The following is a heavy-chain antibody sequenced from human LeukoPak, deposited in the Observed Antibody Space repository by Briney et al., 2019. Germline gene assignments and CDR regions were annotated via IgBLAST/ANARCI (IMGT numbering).Heavy chain of an antibody. CDR2: IYHSGST. V-gene: IGHV4-38-2*01. CDR3: ARLTVTGEIGV. Sequence: SETLSLTCAVSGYSISSGYYWGWLRQPPGMGLEWIGTIYHSGSTYYNPSLRSRVTLSVDTSQNQFSLNLSSVTAADTAVYYCARLTVTGEIGVRGQGTLVTVSS. D-gene: IGHD4-11*01. CDR1: GYSISSGYY. J-gene: IGHJ4*02.